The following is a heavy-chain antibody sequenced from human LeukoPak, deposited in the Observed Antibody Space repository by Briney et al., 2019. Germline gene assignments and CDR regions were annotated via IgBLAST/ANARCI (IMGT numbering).Heavy chain of an antibody. CDR2: IYYSGST. J-gene: IGHJ4*02. V-gene: IGHV4-31*03. CDR1: GGSISSGDYY. CDR3: ARDAVAGTIFDY. D-gene: IGHD6-19*01. Sequence: PSETLSLTCTVSGGSISSGDYYWSWLRQHPGKGLEWIGYIYYSGSTYYNPSLKSRVTISVDTSKNQFSLKLSSVTAADTAVYYCARDAVAGTIFDYWGQGTLVTVSS.